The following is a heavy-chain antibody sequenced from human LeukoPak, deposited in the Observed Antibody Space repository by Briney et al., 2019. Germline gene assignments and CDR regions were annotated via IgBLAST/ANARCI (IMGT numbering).Heavy chain of an antibody. CDR3: ARGLHTRYYYYYMDV. Sequence: SETLSLTCTVSGGSISSGIYYWSWIRQPAGKGLEWIGRIYTSGSTNYNPSLKSRVTISVDTSKNQFSLKLSSVTAADTAVYYCARGLHTRYYYYYMDVWGKGTTVTVSS. CDR1: GGSISSGIYY. CDR2: IYTSGST. V-gene: IGHV4-61*02. D-gene: IGHD1-26*01. J-gene: IGHJ6*03.